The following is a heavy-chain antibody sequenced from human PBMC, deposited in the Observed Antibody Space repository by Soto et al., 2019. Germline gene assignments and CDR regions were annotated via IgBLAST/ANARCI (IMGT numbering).Heavy chain of an antibody. CDR1: GTIFSSYT. D-gene: IGHD3-16*01. CDR3: ARGLGGRMDD. J-gene: IGHJ6*02. Sequence: QVQLVQSGAEVKKPGSSVRVSCKASGTIFSSYTISWVRQAPGQGLEWMGRIIPILGETNPAQKFQGRVTLAADKAKNTAYMDLNSLRLEDTAVYYCARGLGGRMDDWGQGTTVTVSS. V-gene: IGHV1-69*08. CDR2: IIPILGET.